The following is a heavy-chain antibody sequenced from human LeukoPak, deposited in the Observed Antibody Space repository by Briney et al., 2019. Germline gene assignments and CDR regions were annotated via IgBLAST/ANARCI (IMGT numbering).Heavy chain of an antibody. Sequence: SETLSLTCTVSGGSISSYYWSWIRQPPGKGLEWIGYIYYSGSTNYNPSLKSRVTISMDTSKNQFSLQLNSVTPEDTAVYYCASSTGTTSSSEFDYWGQGTLVTVSS. V-gene: IGHV4-59*12. CDR2: IYYSGST. J-gene: IGHJ4*02. D-gene: IGHD1-1*01. CDR3: ASSTGTTSSSEFDY. CDR1: GGSISSYY.